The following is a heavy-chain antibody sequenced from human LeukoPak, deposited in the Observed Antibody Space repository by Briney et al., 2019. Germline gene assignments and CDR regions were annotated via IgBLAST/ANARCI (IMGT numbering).Heavy chain of an antibody. CDR3: ARQERITISGVDPGYMDV. D-gene: IGHD3-3*01. V-gene: IGHV1-18*01. CDR2: ISAYNGNT. J-gene: IGHJ6*03. CDR1: GYTFTSYG. Sequence: ASVKVSCKASGYTFTSYGISWVRQAPRQGLEWMGRISAYNGNTNYVQKLQGRVTMTTDTSTSTAYMELRSLRSDDTAVYYCARQERITISGVDPGYMDVWDKGTTVTVSS.